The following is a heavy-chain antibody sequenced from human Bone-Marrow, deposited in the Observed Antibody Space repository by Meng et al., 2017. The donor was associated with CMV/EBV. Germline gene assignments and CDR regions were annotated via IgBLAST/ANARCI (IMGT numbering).Heavy chain of an antibody. V-gene: IGHV1-8*01. J-gene: IGHJ6*02. CDR2: MNPNSGNT. Sequence: ASVKVSCKASGYTFTSYDINWVRQATGQGLEWMGWMNPNSGNTGYAQKFQGRVTMTRNTAISTAYMELSSLRSEDTAVYYCARGGFGDCSSTSCFFYYYYYGIDVWGQGTTVTVSS. D-gene: IGHD2-2*01. CDR1: GYTFTSYD. CDR3: ARGGFGDCSSTSCFFYYYYYGIDV.